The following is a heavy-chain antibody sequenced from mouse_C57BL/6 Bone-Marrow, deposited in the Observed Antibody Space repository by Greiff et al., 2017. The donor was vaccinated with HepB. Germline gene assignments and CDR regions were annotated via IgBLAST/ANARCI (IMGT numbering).Heavy chain of an antibody. CDR3: ARPYYYGSLFDY. CDR1: GYTFTSYG. Sequence: QVHVKQSGAELARPGASVKLSCKASGYTFTSYGISWVKQRTGQGLEWIGEIYPRSGNTYYNEKFKGKATLTADKSSSTAYMELRSLTSEDSAVYFCARPYYYGSLFDYWGQGTTLTVSS. CDR2: IYPRSGNT. J-gene: IGHJ2*01. V-gene: IGHV1-81*01. D-gene: IGHD1-1*01.